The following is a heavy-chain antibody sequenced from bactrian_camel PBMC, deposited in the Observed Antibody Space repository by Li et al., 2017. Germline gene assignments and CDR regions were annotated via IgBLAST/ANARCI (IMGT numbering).Heavy chain of an antibody. J-gene: IGHJ6*01. CDR3: AAQGARVPSGGSMGFGVPLPRCKTADDFDY. Sequence: VQLVESRGDSVQAGGSLRLSCVASGYVYKDKCMAWFRQAPGKEREGVAVIYNGGSRPSYADSVKGRFTISQDNAKNTIYLQMDNLKPEDTAMYYCAAQGARVPSGGSMGFGVPLPRCKTADDFDYWGQGTQVTVS. D-gene: IGHD5*01. CDR1: GYVYKDKC. V-gene: IGHV3S1*01. CDR2: IYNGGSRP.